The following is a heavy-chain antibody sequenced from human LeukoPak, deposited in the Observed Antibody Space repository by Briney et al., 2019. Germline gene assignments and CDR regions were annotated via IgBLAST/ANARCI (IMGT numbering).Heavy chain of an antibody. CDR1: GYTFTGYY. CDR3: ARVRRYSSSTSCTAYNWFDP. CDR2: INPNSGGR. D-gene: IGHD2-2*01. V-gene: IGHV1-2*02. J-gene: IGHJ5*02. Sequence: ASVKVSCKASGYTFTGYYMHWVRQAPGQGLEWMGRINPNSGGRNYAQKFQGRVTMTRDTSITTAYMELSRLRSDDTAVYYCARVRRYSSSTSCTAYNWFDPGGQGTLVTVSS.